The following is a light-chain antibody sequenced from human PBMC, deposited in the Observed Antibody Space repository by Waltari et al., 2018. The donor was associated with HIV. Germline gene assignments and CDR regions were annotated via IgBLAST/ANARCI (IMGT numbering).Light chain of an antibody. CDR1: SSNIGAGHD. V-gene: IGLV1-40*01. CDR3: QSYDTSLGGSV. J-gene: IGLJ3*02. Sequence: QSVLTQPPSVSGAPGQRATISCTGSSSNIGAGHDVHWYQQLPGTAPKLFIYANNNRPSGIPDRFSGSKSGTSASLAITGLRAEDEGDYYCQSYDTSLGGSVFGGGTKLTVL. CDR2: ANN.